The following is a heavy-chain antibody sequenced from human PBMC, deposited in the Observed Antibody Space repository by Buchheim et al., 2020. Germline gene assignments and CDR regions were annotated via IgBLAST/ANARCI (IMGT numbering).Heavy chain of an antibody. J-gene: IGHJ5*02. CDR2: IFYSGNT. CDR1: GGSISSSNYY. CDR3: ARQTPRFDP. D-gene: IGHD2-15*01. Sequence: QLQLQESGPGLVKPSETLSLTCTVPGGSISSSNYYWGWIRQPPGKGLEWIGSIFYSGNTFYNPSLKSRVTIAADTSTNQISLKLSSVTAADTAVYYCARQTPRFDPWGQGTL. V-gene: IGHV4-39*01.